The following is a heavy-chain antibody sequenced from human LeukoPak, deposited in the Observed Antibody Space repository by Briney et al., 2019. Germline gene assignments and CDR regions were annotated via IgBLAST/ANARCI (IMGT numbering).Heavy chain of an antibody. CDR1: GYTFTSYG. D-gene: IGHD3-9*01. Sequence: ASVKVSCKASGYTFTSYGISWVRQALGQGLEWMGWISAYNGNTNYAQKLQGRVTMTTDTSTSTAYMELRSLRSDDTAVYYCARGEKVRYYDILTGYYSLVGFDPWGQGTLVTVSS. J-gene: IGHJ5*02. CDR3: ARGEKVRYYDILTGYYSLVGFDP. V-gene: IGHV1-18*01. CDR2: ISAYNGNT.